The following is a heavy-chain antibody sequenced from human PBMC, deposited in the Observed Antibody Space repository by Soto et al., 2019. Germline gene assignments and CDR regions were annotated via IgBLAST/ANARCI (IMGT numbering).Heavy chain of an antibody. CDR2: IYYSGST. V-gene: IGHV4-39*01. D-gene: IGHD4-17*01. CDR1: GGSISSSSYY. Sequence: SETLSLTCTVSGGSISSSSYYWGWIRQPPGKGLEWIGSIYYSGSTYYNPSLKSRVTISVDTSKNQFSLKLSSVTAADTAVYYCARTQDDYGDDAFDIWGQGTMVTVSS. J-gene: IGHJ3*02. CDR3: ARTQDDYGDDAFDI.